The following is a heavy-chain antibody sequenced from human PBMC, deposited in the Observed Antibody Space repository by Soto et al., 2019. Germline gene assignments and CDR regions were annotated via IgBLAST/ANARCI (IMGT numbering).Heavy chain of an antibody. CDR3: ARDFSRYSYEAPHP. V-gene: IGHV1-69*13. Sequence: SVKVSCKASGGTFSSYAISWVRQAPGQGLEWMGGIIPIFGTANYAQKFQGRVTITADESTSTAYMELSSLRSEDTAVYYCARDFSRYSYEAPHPWGQGTLVTVSS. J-gene: IGHJ5*02. CDR1: GGTFSSYA. CDR2: IIPIFGTA. D-gene: IGHD5-18*01.